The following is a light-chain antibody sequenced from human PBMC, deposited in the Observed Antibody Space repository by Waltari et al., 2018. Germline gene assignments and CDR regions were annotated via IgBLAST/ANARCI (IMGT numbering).Light chain of an antibody. CDR3: QDSAT. J-gene: IGKJ1*01. CDR1: QTVTGSY. CDR2: GAS. V-gene: IGKV3-20*01. Sequence: EIVLTQSPGTLSLSPGERATLSCRASQTVTGSYLAWYQQKPGQAPRLLIYGASIRATGIPDRFSGSGSGTDFTLTISRLEPEDFAVYYCQDSATFGQGTKVEI.